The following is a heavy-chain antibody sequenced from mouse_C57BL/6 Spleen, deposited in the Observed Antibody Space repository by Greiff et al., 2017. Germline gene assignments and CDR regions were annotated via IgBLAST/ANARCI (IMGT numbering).Heavy chain of an antibody. Sequence: LHHSGPVLVKPGASVKMSCKASGYTFTDYYMNWVKQSHGKSLEWIGVINPYNGGTSYNQKFKGKATLTVDKSSSTAYMELNSLTSEDSAVYYCAKEAHYFDYWGQGTTLTVSS. J-gene: IGHJ2*01. V-gene: IGHV1-19*01. CDR3: AKEAHYFDY. CDR1: GYTFTDYY. CDR2: INPYNGGT.